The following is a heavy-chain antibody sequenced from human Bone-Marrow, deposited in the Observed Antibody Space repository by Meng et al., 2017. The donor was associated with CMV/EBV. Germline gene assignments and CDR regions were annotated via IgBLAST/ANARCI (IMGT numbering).Heavy chain of an antibody. CDR1: GGSFSGYY. V-gene: IGHV4-34*01. CDR3: ARGGEGYNWNDLPFH. CDR2: INHSGST. J-gene: IGHJ4*02. Sequence: SETLSLTCAVYGGSFSGYYWSWIRQPPGKGLEWIGEINHSGSTNYNPSLKSRVTISVDKSKNQFSLKLSSVTAADTAVYYCARGGEGYNWNDLPFHWAQGTLVPVPS. D-gene: IGHD1-20*01.